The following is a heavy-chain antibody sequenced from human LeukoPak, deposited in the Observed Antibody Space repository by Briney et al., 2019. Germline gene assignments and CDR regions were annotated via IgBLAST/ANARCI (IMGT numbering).Heavy chain of an antibody. V-gene: IGHV3-23*01. D-gene: IGHD1-26*01. CDR2: ITGSGGST. CDR1: GFTFSNYA. J-gene: IGHJ4*02. CDR3: AREGVVGACFDY. Sequence: PGGSLRLSCVASGFTFSNYAMNWVRQAPGKGLQWVSGITGSGGSTYHADSVKGRFTISRDNAKNSLYLQMNSLRAEDTAVYYCAREGVVGACFDYWGQGTLVTVSS.